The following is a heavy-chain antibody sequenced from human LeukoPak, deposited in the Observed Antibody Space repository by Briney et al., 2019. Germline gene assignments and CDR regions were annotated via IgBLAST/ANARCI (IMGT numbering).Heavy chain of an antibody. J-gene: IGHJ4*02. CDR1: GSYW. Sequence: GSLRLSCAASGSYWMHWVRQAPGKGLVWVSHIISDGSWTSYADSVKGRFTISKDNAKNTVYLQMNNLRAEDTAVYYCVSFYETYWGRGTLVTVSS. D-gene: IGHD2/OR15-2a*01. CDR3: VSFYETY. V-gene: IGHV3-74*01. CDR2: IISDGSWT.